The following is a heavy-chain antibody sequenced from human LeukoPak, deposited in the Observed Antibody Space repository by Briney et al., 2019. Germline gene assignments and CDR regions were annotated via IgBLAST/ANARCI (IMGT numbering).Heavy chain of an antibody. CDR3: VFGVVIIRYYYYMDV. V-gene: IGHV1-69*05. D-gene: IGHD3-3*01. CDR1: GGTFISYA. J-gene: IGHJ6*03. CDR2: TIPIFGTA. Sequence: GSSVKVSCKASGGTFISYAISWVRQAPGQGLEWMGGTIPIFGTANYAQKFQGRVTITTDESTSTAYMELSSLRSEDTAVYYCVFGVVIIRYYYYMDVWGKGTTVTVSS.